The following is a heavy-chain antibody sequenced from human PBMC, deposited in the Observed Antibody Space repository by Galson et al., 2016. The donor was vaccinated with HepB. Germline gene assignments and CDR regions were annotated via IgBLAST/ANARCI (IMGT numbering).Heavy chain of an antibody. CDR3: AKDIQSGTDYYYYGMDV. CDR2: ISWNGGTK. V-gene: IGHV3-9*01. Sequence: SLRLSCADSGFTFDGYAMHWVRQAPGKGLEWVAGISWNGGTKGYADSVKGRFTISRDNSKNSLYLQMNSLRAEDTALYYCAKDIQSGTDYYYYGMDVWGQGTTVTVSS. J-gene: IGHJ6*02. D-gene: IGHD1-7*01. CDR1: GFTFDGYA.